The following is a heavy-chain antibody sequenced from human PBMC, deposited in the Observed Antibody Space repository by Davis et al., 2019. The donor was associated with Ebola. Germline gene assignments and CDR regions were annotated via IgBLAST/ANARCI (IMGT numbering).Heavy chain of an antibody. V-gene: IGHV3-15*07. J-gene: IGHJ6*02. CDR1: GFTYSNAW. CDR3: TTEGVTTGGYYYYGMDV. D-gene: IGHD4-17*01. CDR2: IKSKTDGGTT. Sequence: GGSLRLSCAASGFTYSNAWMNWVRQAPGKGLEWVGRIKSKTDGGTTDYAAPVKGRFTISRDDSKNTLYLQMNSLKTEDTAVYYCTTEGVTTGGYYYYGMDVWGQGTTVTVSS.